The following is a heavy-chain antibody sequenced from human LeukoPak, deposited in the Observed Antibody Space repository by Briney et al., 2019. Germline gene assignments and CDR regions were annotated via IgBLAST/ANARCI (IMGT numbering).Heavy chain of an antibody. CDR1: GFTFSNYA. V-gene: IGHV3-21*01. CDR2: ITAGGSFK. Sequence: GGSLRLSCAASGFTFSNYAMNWVRQAPGKGLDWVSSITAGGSFKYYADSVEGRFTISRDNAKNSLYLQMSSLTPEDTAVYYCASYYSRSDAFDIWGQGTMVTVSS. J-gene: IGHJ3*02. CDR3: ASYYSRSDAFDI. D-gene: IGHD2-21*01.